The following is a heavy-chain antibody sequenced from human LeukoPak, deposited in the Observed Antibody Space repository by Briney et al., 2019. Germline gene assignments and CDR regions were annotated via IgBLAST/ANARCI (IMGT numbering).Heavy chain of an antibody. J-gene: IGHJ3*02. CDR1: GYTLTELS. Sequence: ASVKVSCKVSGYTLTELSMHWVRQAPGKGLEWMGGFDPEDGETIYAQKFQGRVTMTEDTSTDTAYMELSSLRSEDTAVYYCARDTPDSSGYYYAPDAFDIWGQGTMVTVSS. D-gene: IGHD3-22*01. V-gene: IGHV1-24*01. CDR2: FDPEDGET. CDR3: ARDTPDSSGYYYAPDAFDI.